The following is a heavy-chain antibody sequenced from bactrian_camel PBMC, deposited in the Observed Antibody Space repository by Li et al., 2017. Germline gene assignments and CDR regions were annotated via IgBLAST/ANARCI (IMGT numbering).Heavy chain of an antibody. J-gene: IGHJ6*01. D-gene: IGHD2*01. Sequence: VQLVESGGGLVQPGGSLRLSCAASGFTFSSYYMSWVRQAPGKGLEWVSNIYSDGSGTYYADSVKGRFTISRDNAKNTLYLQMSSLKSEDTALYYCATFEYRGGGYPSIFGYWGQGTQVTVS. CDR2: IYSDGSGT. V-gene: IGHV3-2*01. CDR1: GFTFSSYY. CDR3: ATFEYRGGGYPSIFGY.